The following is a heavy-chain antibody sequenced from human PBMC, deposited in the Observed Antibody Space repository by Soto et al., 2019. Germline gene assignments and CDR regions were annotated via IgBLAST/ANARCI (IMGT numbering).Heavy chain of an antibody. CDR1: GGSISSGGYY. D-gene: IGHD6-13*01. CDR3: ARVRRGDAAGNPLDY. Sequence: QVQLQESGPGLVKPSQTLSLTCTVSGGSISSGGYYWSWIRQHPGKGLEWIGYIYYSGSTYYNPSLKRRVTISVDTSKNQFSLKLSSVTAADTAVYYCARVRRGDAAGNPLDYWGQGTLVTVSS. V-gene: IGHV4-31*03. J-gene: IGHJ4*02. CDR2: IYYSGST.